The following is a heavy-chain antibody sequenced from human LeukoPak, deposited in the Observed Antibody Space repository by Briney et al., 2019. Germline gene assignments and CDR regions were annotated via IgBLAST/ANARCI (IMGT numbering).Heavy chain of an antibody. Sequence: GRSLRLSCAASGFSFSNNPMHWVRQAPGRGLEWVAVSSSDGNNKYYADSVKGRFTISRDNSKNTLYLQMNSLRAEDTAVYYCARGHIVVVPAAPLGVWGQGTTVTVSS. CDR2: SSSDGNNK. J-gene: IGHJ6*02. CDR1: GFSFSNNP. D-gene: IGHD2-2*01. V-gene: IGHV3-30*01. CDR3: ARGHIVVVPAAPLGV.